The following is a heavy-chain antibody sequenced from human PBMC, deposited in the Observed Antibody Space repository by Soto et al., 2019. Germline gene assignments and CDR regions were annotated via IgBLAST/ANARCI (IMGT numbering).Heavy chain of an antibody. CDR1: GFTFSNAW. D-gene: IGHD5-12*01. V-gene: IGHV3-15*07. CDR3: TTEIFTTIRAEWY. CDR2: TKSKTDGGTT. J-gene: IGHJ4*02. Sequence: GGSLRLSCAASGFTFSNAWMNWVRQAPGKGLEWVGRTKSKTDGGTTDYAAPVKGRFTISRDDSKNTLYLQMNSLKTEDTAVYYCTTEIFTTIRAEWYWGQGTLVTVSS.